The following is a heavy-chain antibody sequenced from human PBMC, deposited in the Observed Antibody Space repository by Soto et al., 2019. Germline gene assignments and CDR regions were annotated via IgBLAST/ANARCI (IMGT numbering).Heavy chain of an antibody. D-gene: IGHD2-2*01. V-gene: IGHV4-59*12. CDR2: VYYRGST. CDR1: GGSIDSYY. J-gene: IGHJ3*02. Sequence: PSETLSLTCSVSGGSIDSYYWSWIRQPPGKGLEWIGSVYYRGSTNYNPSLKSRVTLTVDTAKNHFSLKLSSVTAADTALYYCARFCCSSSCPEYTFAIWGQGTMVTVSS. CDR3: ARFCCSSSCPEYTFAI.